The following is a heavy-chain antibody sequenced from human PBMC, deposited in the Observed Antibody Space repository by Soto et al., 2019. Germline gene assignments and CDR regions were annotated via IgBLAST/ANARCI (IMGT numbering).Heavy chain of an antibody. CDR1: GFTFSSYA. Sequence: GGSLRLSCAASGFTFSSYAMSWVRQAPGKGLEWVSGITGGGSTCYADSVKGRFTISRDKSTNTVYLQMNSLRAEDTAVYYCAKDLLAAAGPLNYWGQGTLVTVSS. CDR3: AKDLLAAAGPLNY. J-gene: IGHJ4*02. D-gene: IGHD6-13*01. V-gene: IGHV3-23*01. CDR2: ITGGGST.